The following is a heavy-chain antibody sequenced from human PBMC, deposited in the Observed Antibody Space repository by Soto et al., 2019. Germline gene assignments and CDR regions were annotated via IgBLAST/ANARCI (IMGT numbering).Heavy chain of an antibody. CDR3: ARQVEKPTYSFDY. Sequence: QVQLVQSGAEMKKPGASVKVSCKASGYTFTTYGISWVRQAPGQGLEWMGWINTYNGDTSYAQKVQGRVFMATDTSTSTADMELRSLRSDDTAVYYCARQVEKPTYSFDYWGQGTLVTVSS. D-gene: IGHD2-15*01. CDR1: GYTFTTYG. CDR2: INTYNGDT. J-gene: IGHJ4*02. V-gene: IGHV1-18*01.